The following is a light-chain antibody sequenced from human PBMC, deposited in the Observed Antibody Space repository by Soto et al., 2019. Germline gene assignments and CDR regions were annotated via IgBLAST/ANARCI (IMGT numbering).Light chain of an antibody. CDR1: SSNIGAGYD. J-gene: IGLJ2*01. Sequence: QPELTQPASVCGAPGQRVTISCTGSSSNIGAGYDVHWYQQIPGTAPKLLIYGNSNRPSGVPDRFSGSKSGTSASLAITGLQAEDEADYYCQSYDSSLSGSVVFGGGTKLTVL. V-gene: IGLV1-40*01. CDR2: GNS. CDR3: QSYDSSLSGSVV.